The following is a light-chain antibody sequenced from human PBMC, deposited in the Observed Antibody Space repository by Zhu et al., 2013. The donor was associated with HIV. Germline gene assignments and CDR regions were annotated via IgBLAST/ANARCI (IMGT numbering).Light chain of an antibody. J-gene: IGKJ5*01. Sequence: DIVLTQSPDTLSLSPGERATLSCRASQSVGNNFLAWYQQKPGQAPRLLISGTSSRATGIPDRFSGSGSGTDFTLTISRLEAEDSAVYYCQQYGLPPDTFGQGTRLDFK. CDR3: QQYGLPPDT. V-gene: IGKV3-20*01. CDR1: QSVGNNF. CDR2: GTS.